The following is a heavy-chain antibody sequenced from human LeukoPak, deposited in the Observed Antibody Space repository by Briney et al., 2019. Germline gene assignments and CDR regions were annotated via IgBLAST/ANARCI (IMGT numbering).Heavy chain of an antibody. V-gene: IGHV4-59*01. CDR2: IYYSGST. CDR3: ARAVPAASAPFDY. J-gene: IGHJ4*02. CDR1: GGSISSYY. D-gene: IGHD2-2*01. Sequence: SETLSLTCTVSGGSISSYYWSWIRQPPGKGLEWIGYIYYSGSTNYNPSLKSRVTISVDTSKNQFSLKLSSVTAADTAVYYCARAVPAASAPFDYWGQGTLVTVSS.